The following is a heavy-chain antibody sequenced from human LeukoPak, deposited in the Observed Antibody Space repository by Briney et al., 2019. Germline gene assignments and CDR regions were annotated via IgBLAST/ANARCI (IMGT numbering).Heavy chain of an antibody. D-gene: IGHD3-22*01. CDR3: ARGIADSTGYYYVDY. J-gene: IGHJ4*02. Sequence: SQTLSLTCGISGDSVSSNSATWNWIRHSPSRGLEWLGRTYYRSKWSNDYAVSVKSRITINPDTSKNQFSLQLNSVTPEDTAVYYCARGIADSTGYYYVDYWGQGTLVTVSS. CDR2: TYYRSKWSN. V-gene: IGHV6-1*01. CDR1: GDSVSSNSAT.